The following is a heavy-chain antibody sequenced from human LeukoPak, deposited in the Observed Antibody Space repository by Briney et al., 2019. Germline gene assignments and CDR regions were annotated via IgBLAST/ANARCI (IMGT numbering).Heavy chain of an antibody. J-gene: IGHJ4*02. CDR2: IRYSGRT. CDR1: DDSINRDF. D-gene: IGHD6-19*01. CDR3: ARLPDISGWPFDY. V-gene: IGHV4-59*01. Sequence: SETLSLTCTAPDDSINRDFWTWIRQPPGKGLEWIGYIRYSGRTEYNPSLKSRVTISIDRSKNQFSLKLMSVTAADTAIYYCARLPDISGWPFDYWGQGMLVTVSS.